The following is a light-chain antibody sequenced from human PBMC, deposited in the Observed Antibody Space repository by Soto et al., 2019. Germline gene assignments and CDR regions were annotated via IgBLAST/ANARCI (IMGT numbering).Light chain of an antibody. Sequence: DIQMTQSPSSLSASVGDRVTIICRASQSIAYYLNWFQQKPGKAPKLLIYAASSLQSGVPSRFSGSGSGTDFTLTISSLQPEDFATYYCQQSSNSPMYTFGQGTKLYVK. CDR1: QSIAYY. J-gene: IGKJ2*01. CDR3: QQSSNSPMYT. V-gene: IGKV1-39*01. CDR2: AAS.